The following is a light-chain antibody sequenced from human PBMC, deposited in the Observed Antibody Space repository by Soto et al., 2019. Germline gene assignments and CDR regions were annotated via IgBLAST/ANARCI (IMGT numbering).Light chain of an antibody. V-gene: IGKV1-39*01. CDR3: QQYNSYSYT. CDR1: QSISSY. J-gene: IGKJ2*01. CDR2: AAS. Sequence: DIQMTQSPSSLSASVGDRVTITCRASQSISSYLNWYQQKPGKAPKLLIYAASGLQSGVPSRFSGSGSGTDFTLTISSLQPEDFATYYCQQYNSYSYTFGQGTKLEIK.